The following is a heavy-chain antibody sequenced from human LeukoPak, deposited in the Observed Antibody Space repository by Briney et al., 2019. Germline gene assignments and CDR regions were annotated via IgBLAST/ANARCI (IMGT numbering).Heavy chain of an antibody. CDR1: GYTFTGHY. V-gene: IGHV1-2*02. J-gene: IGHJ3*02. CDR3: ARGDGWELGAFDI. D-gene: IGHD1-26*01. CDR2: INPNSGGT. Sequence: ASVKVSCKASGYTFTGHYMHWVRQAPGQGLEWMGWINPNSGGTNYAQKFQGRVTMTRDTSISTAYMELSRLRSDDTAVYYCARGDGWELGAFDIWGQGTMVTVSS.